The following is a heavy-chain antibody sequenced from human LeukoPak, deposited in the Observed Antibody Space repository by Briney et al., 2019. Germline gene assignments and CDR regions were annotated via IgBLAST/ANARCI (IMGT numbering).Heavy chain of an antibody. CDR1: GYTFTSYG. Sequence: VASVKVSCKASGYTFTSYGISWVRQAPGQGLEWKGWISAYNGNTNYAQKLQGRVTMTTDTSTSTAYMELRSLRSDDTAVYYCARVYYDSSGYYLDYLFDYWGQGTLVTVSS. CDR2: ISAYNGNT. J-gene: IGHJ4*02. V-gene: IGHV1-18*01. CDR3: ARVYYDSSGYYLDYLFDY. D-gene: IGHD3-22*01.